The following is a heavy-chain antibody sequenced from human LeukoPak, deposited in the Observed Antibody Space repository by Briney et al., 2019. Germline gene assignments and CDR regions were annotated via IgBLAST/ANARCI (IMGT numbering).Heavy chain of an antibody. J-gene: IGHJ3*02. CDR1: GGSIRSYY. Sequence: PSETLSLTCTVSGGSIRSYYWSCIRQPPGKGVEWIGYIYHSGYTRYNPSLKSRVTISVDTSKNQFSLRLSSVTAADTAVYYCARGYAGASDAFDIWGQGTMVTVSS. CDR2: IYHSGYT. V-gene: IGHV4-59*13. D-gene: IGHD4-23*01. CDR3: ARGYAGASDAFDI.